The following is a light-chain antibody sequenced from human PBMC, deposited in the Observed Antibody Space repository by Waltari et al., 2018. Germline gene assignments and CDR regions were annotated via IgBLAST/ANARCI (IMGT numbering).Light chain of an antibody. J-gene: IGKJ2*01. V-gene: IGKV1-27*01. CDR1: QDLSNS. CDR2: AAS. Sequence: DIQMTQSPSSLSASVGDRVTITCRASQDLSNSLAWYQQKPGKVPKLLISAASTLQSGGPSRFSGSGSGTDFTLTIGSLQPEDVATYYCQKYNSVPYTFGQGTKLEIK. CDR3: QKYNSVPYT.